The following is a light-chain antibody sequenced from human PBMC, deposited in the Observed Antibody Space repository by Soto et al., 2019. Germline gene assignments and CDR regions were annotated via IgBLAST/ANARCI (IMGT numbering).Light chain of an antibody. CDR2: GAS. CDR1: QSISSN. CDR3: QQFNNWPGT. V-gene: IGKV3-15*01. Sequence: EIVMTQSPVTLTVSPGERATLYCRASQSISSNLAWHQQKPGQAPRLLIYGASTRATGIPDRFSGSGSGTEFTLTISSRQSEDLAVYYCQQFNNWPGTFGQGTKVEI. J-gene: IGKJ1*01.